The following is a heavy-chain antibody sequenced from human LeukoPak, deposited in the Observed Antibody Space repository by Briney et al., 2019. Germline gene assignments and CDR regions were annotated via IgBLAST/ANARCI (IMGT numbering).Heavy chain of an antibody. V-gene: IGHV1-18*01. Sequence: GASVKVSCKASGYTFTSYDINWVRQAPGQGLEWMGWISAYNGNTNYAQKLQGRVTMTTDTSTSTAYMELRSLRSDDTAVYYCARARPTYCDFWSGYYTGHYYYYYMDVWGKGTTVTVSS. CDR1: GYTFTSYD. D-gene: IGHD3-3*01. CDR3: ARARPTYCDFWSGYYTGHYYYYYMDV. J-gene: IGHJ6*03. CDR2: ISAYNGNT.